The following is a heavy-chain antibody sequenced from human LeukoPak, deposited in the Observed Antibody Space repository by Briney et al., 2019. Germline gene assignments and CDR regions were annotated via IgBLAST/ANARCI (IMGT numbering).Heavy chain of an antibody. V-gene: IGHV3-74*01. CDR2: INSDGSST. CDR3: ARVYGDFDY. D-gene: IGHD4-17*01. Sequence: GGSLRLSCAASGLTLSGYWMHWVRQAPGKGLVWVSRINSDGSSTTYADSVKGRFTISRDNAKNTLYLQMNSLRADDTAVYYCARVYGDFDYWGQGTLVTVSS. J-gene: IGHJ4*02. CDR1: GLTLSGYW.